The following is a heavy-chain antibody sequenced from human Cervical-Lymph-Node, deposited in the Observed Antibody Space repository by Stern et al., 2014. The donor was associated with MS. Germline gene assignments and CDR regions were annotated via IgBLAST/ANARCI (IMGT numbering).Heavy chain of an antibody. V-gene: IGHV2-5*01. Sequence: ESGPTLVKPTQTLTLTCTFSGFSLSTSGVSVAWIRQPPGKALEWLAPFYWNGDKRYNPSLKSRVTITKDTSENQVVLKMTSMAPVDTATYYCAHNFGPAGNLDNAFDIWGRGTMVTVSS. CDR3: AHNFGPAGNLDNAFDI. CDR2: FYWNGDK. J-gene: IGHJ3*02. D-gene: IGHD6-13*01. CDR1: GFSLSTSGVS.